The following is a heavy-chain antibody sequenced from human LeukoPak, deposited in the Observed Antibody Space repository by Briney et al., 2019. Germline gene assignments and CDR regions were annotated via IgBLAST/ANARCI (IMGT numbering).Heavy chain of an antibody. CDR2: IYYSGST. J-gene: IGHJ4*02. CDR1: GGSISSSSYY. Sequence: KPSETLSLACTVSGGSISSSSYYWGWIRQPPGKGLEWIGNIYYSGSTYYNPSLKSRATISVDTSKNQFSLKLSSVTVADTAVYYCARRYSSSVHFDYWGQGTLVTVSS. CDR3: ARRYSSSVHFDY. D-gene: IGHD6-13*01. V-gene: IGHV4-39*01.